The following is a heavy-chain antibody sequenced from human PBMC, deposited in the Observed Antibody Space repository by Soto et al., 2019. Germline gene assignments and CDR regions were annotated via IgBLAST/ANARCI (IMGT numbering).Heavy chain of an antibody. Sequence: PSETLSLTCTVSGDSISSYYWNWIRQPAGKGLEWIGRMYTTGSTNYNPSLKSRVTVSVDTSKNQFSLKLSSVTAADAAVYYCARGLVDTATDYFDYWGQGTLVTVSS. CDR3: ARGLVDTATDYFDY. J-gene: IGHJ4*02. CDR2: MYTTGST. D-gene: IGHD5-18*01. V-gene: IGHV4-4*07. CDR1: GDSISSYY.